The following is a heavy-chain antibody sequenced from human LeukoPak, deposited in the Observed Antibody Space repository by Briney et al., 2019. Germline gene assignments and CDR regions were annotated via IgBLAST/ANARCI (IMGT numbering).Heavy chain of an antibody. J-gene: IGHJ4*02. V-gene: IGHV3-33*01. CDR2: IWYDGSEK. D-gene: IGHD6-6*01. CDR1: GFTFRNYA. Sequence: GTSLRLSCAGSGFTFRNYAIHWVRQAPGKGLEWVAVIWYDGSEKNYAESVKRRLTLSRDNSKNTVYLQLDSLRAEDTAVYYCARDSSRKFDLWAQGPLVSVSS. CDR3: ARDSSRKFDL.